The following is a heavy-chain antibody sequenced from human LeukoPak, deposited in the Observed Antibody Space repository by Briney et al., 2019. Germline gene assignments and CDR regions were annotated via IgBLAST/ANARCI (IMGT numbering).Heavy chain of an antibody. V-gene: IGHV3-21*01. CDR1: TFTFSSYT. CDR2: ISSSGSYI. Sequence: GESLRLSCAASTFTFSSYTMNWVRQAPGTGLEWVSSISSSGSYIYYADSLKGRFTVSRDNARKSLYLQMNSLRAEDTAVYYCARASDHDWGSYRWDAFDIWGQGTMVTASS. J-gene: IGHJ3*02. D-gene: IGHD3-16*02. CDR3: ARASDHDWGSYRWDAFDI.